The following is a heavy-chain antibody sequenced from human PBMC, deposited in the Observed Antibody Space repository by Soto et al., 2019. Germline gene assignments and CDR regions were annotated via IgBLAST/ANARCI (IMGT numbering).Heavy chain of an antibody. CDR3: VRLSLYGSGGPVGSWFDP. CDR1: GGTFSSYA. J-gene: IGHJ5*02. V-gene: IGHV1-69*13. D-gene: IGHD3-10*01. CDR2: IIPIFGTA. Sequence: SVKVSCKASGGTFSSYAISWVRQAPGQGLEWMGGIIPIFGTANYAQKFQGRVTITADESTSTAYMELSSLRSEDTAVYYCVRLSLYGSGGPVGSWFDPWGQGTLVTVPQ.